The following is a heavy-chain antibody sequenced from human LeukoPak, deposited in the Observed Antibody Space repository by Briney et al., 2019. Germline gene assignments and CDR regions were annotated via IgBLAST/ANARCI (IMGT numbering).Heavy chain of an antibody. D-gene: IGHD3-10*01. V-gene: IGHV3-7*01. CDR3: ARRRAITMVQGFSFDY. Sequence: GGSLRLSCAASGFTFSSYWMSWVRQAPGKGLEWVANIKQDGSEKYYVDSVKGRFTISRVNAKNSLYLQMNSLRAEDTAVYYCARRRAITMVQGFSFDYWGQGTLVTVSS. J-gene: IGHJ4*02. CDR1: GFTFSSYW. CDR2: IKQDGSEK.